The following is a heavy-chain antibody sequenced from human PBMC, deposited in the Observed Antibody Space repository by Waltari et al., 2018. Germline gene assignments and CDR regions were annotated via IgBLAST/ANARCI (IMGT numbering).Heavy chain of an antibody. CDR2: IIPIFGTA. V-gene: IGHV1-69*05. J-gene: IGHJ4*02. Sequence: QVQLVQPGAEVKKPGSSVKVSCKASGGTFSSSAISWCRQAPGQGLEWMGGIIPIFGTANYAQKFQGRVTITTDESTSTAYMELSSLRSEDTAVYYCARGVGATTGVGYWGQGTLVTVSS. D-gene: IGHD1-26*01. CDR1: GGTFSSSA. CDR3: ARGVGATTGVGY.